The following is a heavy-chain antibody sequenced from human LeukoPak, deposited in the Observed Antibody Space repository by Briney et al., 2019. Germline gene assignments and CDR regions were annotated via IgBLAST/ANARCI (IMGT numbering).Heavy chain of an antibody. V-gene: IGHV3-53*01. CDR1: GFTVSSNY. Sequence: RGSLRLSCAASGFTVSSNYMSWVRQAPGKVLEWVSIIYSGGSTFYADSVKGRFTISRGNSKNTLYLQMNSLRAGDAAVYYCAKAPVTTCSGAYCYPFDYWSQGTLVTVSS. CDR3: AKAPVTTCSGAYCYPFDY. D-gene: IGHD2-15*01. CDR2: IYSGGST. J-gene: IGHJ4*02.